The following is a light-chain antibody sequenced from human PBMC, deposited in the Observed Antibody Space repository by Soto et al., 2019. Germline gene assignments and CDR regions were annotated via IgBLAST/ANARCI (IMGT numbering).Light chain of an antibody. Sequence: DIQLTQSPSSLSASVGDRVTITCRVSQGISSYLNWYRQKPGKVHKLLIYSAYNLQSGVQSRFSGSGSGTDFTLTISSLQPEEFATYYCQQTHSNPRTVGQGTKVDIK. CDR1: QGISSY. CDR2: SAY. J-gene: IGKJ1*01. V-gene: IGKV1-39*01. CDR3: QQTHSNPRT.